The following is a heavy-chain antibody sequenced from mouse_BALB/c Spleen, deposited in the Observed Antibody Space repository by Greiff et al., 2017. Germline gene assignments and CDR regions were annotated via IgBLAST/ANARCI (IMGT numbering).Heavy chain of an antibody. D-gene: IGHD1-1*01. V-gene: IGHV3-2*02. CDR2: ISYSGST. J-gene: IGHJ3*01. CDR3: ARWHGSSFAWFAY. CDR1: GYSITSDYA. Sequence: EVKVEESGPGLVKPSQSLSLTCTVTGYSITSDYAWNWIRQFPGNKLEWMGYISYSGSTSYNPSLKSRISITRDTSKNQFFLQLNSVTTEDTATYYCARWHGSSFAWFAYWGQGTLVTVSA.